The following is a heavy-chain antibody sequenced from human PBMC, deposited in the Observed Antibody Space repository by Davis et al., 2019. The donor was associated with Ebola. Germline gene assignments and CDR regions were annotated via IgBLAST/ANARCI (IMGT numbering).Heavy chain of an antibody. V-gene: IGHV3-72*01. CDR1: GFSISDHY. CDR2: SRNKANSDTT. Sequence: GESLKISCAVSGFSISDHYMDWVRQAPGKGVEWVGRSRNKANSDTTEYAASVTGRVTISRDDSKNSLYLQMHSLKTEDTAVYYCAREDRIAPAGNNFYYFGMDVWGQGTTVTVSS. D-gene: IGHD6-13*01. CDR3: AREDRIAPAGNNFYYFGMDV. J-gene: IGHJ6*02.